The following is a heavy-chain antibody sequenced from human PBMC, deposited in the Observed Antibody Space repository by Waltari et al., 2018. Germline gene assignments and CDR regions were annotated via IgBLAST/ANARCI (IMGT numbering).Heavy chain of an antibody. CDR3: ARAMEGIVVVPAACY. D-gene: IGHD2-2*01. Sequence: QVQLVQSGAEVKKPGASVKVSCKASGYTFTGYYMHWVRQAPGQGLEWMGWINPNSGGTNYAQKFQGRVTMTRDTSISTAYMELSRLRSDDTAVYYCARAMEGIVVVPAACYWGQGTLVTVSS. V-gene: IGHV1-2*02. J-gene: IGHJ4*02. CDR2: INPNSGGT. CDR1: GYTFTGYY.